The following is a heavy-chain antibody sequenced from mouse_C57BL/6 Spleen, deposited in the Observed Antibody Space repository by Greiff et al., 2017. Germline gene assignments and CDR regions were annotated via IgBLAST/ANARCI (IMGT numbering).Heavy chain of an antibody. V-gene: IGHV5-17*01. D-gene: IGHD1-1*01. CDR2: ISSGSSTI. Sequence: EVMLVESGGGLVKPGGSLKLSCAASGFTFSDYGMHWVRQAPEKGLEWVAYISSGSSTIYYADTVKGRFTISRDNAKNTLFLQMTSLRSEDTAMYCCARSYYGSSYGGYFDYWGQGTTLTVSS. CDR3: ARSYYGSSYGGYFDY. J-gene: IGHJ2*01. CDR1: GFTFSDYG.